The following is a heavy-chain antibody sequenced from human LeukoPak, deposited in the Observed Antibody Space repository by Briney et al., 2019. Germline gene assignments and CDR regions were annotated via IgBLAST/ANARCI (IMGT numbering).Heavy chain of an antibody. CDR1: GFTFSSYW. D-gene: IGHD2-21*01. CDR2: IKSKIAGGTT. V-gene: IGHV3-15*01. CDR3: TAHHSESCLGY. J-gene: IGHJ4*02. Sequence: GGSLRLSCAASGFTFSSYWMSWVRQAPGKGLEWVGRIKSKIAGGTTDYAAPVKGRFTISRDDSKNTVYLQMDSLKTEDTAVYYCTAHHSESCLGYWGQGTLVTVSS.